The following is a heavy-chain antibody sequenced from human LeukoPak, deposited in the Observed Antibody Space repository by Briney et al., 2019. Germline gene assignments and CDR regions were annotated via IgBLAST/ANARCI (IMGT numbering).Heavy chain of an antibody. CDR3: SRASGIAAAGILRPARDAFDI. CDR1: AGSLSRGGYD. D-gene: IGHD6-13*01. V-gene: IGHV4-31*03. J-gene: IGHJ3*02. Sequence: SQTLSLTCTVSAGSLSRGGYDWSWIREHPGKGLDWIGHTYYSRSTHYNPSLKSRVTMTVDTSKNQFSLELCAVTAADTAVYYCSRASGIAAAGILRPARDAFDIWGQGTMVTVSS. CDR2: TYYSRST.